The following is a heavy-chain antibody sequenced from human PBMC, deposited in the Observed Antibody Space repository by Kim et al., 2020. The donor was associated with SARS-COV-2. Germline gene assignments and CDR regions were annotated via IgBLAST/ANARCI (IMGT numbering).Heavy chain of an antibody. V-gene: IGHV4-59*13. CDR2: IYYSGST. CDR1: GGSISSYY. CDR3: ARGYSYGYRGGWNWFDP. J-gene: IGHJ5*02. D-gene: IGHD5-18*01. Sequence: SETLSLTCTVSGGSISSYYWSWIRQPPGKGLEWIGYIYYSGSTNYNPSLKSRVTISVDTSKNQFSLKLSSVTAADTAVYYCARGYSYGYRGGWNWFDPWGQGTLVTVSS.